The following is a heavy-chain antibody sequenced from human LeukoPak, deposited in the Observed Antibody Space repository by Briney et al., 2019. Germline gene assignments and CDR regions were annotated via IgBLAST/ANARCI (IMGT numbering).Heavy chain of an antibody. CDR3: ARDRYYDSSGYYSCRFDY. CDR2: IYYSGST. J-gene: IGHJ4*02. Sequence: SETLSLTCTVSGGSVSSGSYYWSWIRQPPGKGLEWIGYIYYSGSTNYNPSLKSRVTISVDTSKNQFSLKLSSVTAADTAVYYCARDRYYDSSGYYSCRFDYWGQGTLVTVSS. CDR1: GGSVSSGSYY. D-gene: IGHD3-22*01. V-gene: IGHV4-61*01.